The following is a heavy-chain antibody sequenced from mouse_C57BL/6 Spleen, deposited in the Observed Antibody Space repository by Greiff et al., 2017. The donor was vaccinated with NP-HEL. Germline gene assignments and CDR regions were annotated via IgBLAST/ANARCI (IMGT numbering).Heavy chain of an antibody. Sequence: QVQLQQSGAELARPGASVKMSCKASGYTFTSYMMHWVKQRPGQGLEWIGYINPSSGYTKYNQKFKDKATLTADKSSSTAYMQLSSLTSEDSAVYYCARDDGSSSWFAYWGQGTLVTVSA. CDR2: INPSSGYT. D-gene: IGHD1-1*01. CDR1: GYTFTSYM. J-gene: IGHJ3*01. CDR3: ARDDGSSSWFAY. V-gene: IGHV1-4*01.